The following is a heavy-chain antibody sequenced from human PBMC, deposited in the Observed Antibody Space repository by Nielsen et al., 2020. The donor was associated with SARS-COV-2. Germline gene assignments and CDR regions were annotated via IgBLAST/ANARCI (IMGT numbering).Heavy chain of an antibody. V-gene: IGHV4-34*01. CDR3: ARGPRELLWFGETKSFDY. J-gene: IGHJ4*02. CDR1: GGSFSGYY. Sequence: SETLSLTCAVYGGSFSGYYWNWIRQPPGKGLEWIGEIHPSGNTNYNPSLESRVTISVDTSKNQFSLKLSPVTAADTAVYYCARGPRELLWFGETKSFDYWGQGTLVTVSS. CDR2: IHPSGNT. D-gene: IGHD3-10*01.